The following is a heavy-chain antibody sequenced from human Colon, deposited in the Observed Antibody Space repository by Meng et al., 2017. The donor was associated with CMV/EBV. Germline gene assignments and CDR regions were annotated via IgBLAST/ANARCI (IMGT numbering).Heavy chain of an antibody. CDR1: GFTFSNHA. CDR3: VRADRCGGDCYDRPFDY. Sequence: GESLKISCAASGFTFSNHAMNWVRQAPGKGLDWVSTVNAGGRDTYYADSVKGRFTISRDNSKNTLFLLMSSLRVEDTAVYYCVRADRCGGDCYDRPFDYWGQGSLVTVSS. CDR2: VNAGGRDT. J-gene: IGHJ4*02. D-gene: IGHD2-21*01. V-gene: IGHV3-23*01.